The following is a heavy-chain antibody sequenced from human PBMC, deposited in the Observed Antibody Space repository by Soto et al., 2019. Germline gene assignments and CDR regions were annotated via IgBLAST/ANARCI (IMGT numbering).Heavy chain of an antibody. V-gene: IGHV1-69*01. CDR1: GGIFSSFS. Sequence: QVQLVQSGAEVKPPGSSVEVSCKASGGIFSSFSITWVRQVPGHGLEWMGGISPMTGTPNYAEKFQGRLTLTADASTRTAYLVLMSLKSAATAVYYCARGPILPGATSWLGHWGPGTVVFVSS. D-gene: IGHD1-1*01. CDR3: ARGPILPGATSWLGH. CDR2: ISPMTGTP. J-gene: IGHJ5*02.